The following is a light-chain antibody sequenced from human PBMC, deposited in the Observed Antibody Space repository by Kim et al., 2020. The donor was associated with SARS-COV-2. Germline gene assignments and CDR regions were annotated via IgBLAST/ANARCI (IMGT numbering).Light chain of an antibody. CDR2: AAS. CDR3: QQYGSSLPCT. V-gene: IGKV3-20*01. J-gene: IGKJ1*01. Sequence: PGKRATLSCRTSQSISSRYLGWYQPKPGQPPRLLIYAASSRATGIPDRFSGSGSGTDFTLTITRLEPEDFAVYYCQQYGSSLPCTFGQGTKVDIK. CDR1: QSISSRY.